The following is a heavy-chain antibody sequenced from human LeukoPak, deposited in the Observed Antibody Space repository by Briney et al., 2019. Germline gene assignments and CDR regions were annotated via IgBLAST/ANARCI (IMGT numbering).Heavy chain of an antibody. CDR3: ARDQEYYYDSSGYYDY. V-gene: IGHV1-18*01. J-gene: IGHJ4*02. Sequence: ASVKVSCKASGYTFTSYGISWVRQAPGQGLEWMGWISAYNGNTNYAQKLQGRVTMTTDTSTSTAYMELRSLRSDDTAVYYCARDQEYYYDSSGYYDYWGQGTLSPSPQ. D-gene: IGHD3-22*01. CDR1: GYTFTSYG. CDR2: ISAYNGNT.